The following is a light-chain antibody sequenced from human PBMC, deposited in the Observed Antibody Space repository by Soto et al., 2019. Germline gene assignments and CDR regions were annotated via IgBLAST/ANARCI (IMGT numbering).Light chain of an antibody. CDR1: QSINDW. Sequence: DIQMTQSPSTLSASAGDRVTITCRASQSINDWVAWYQQKPGRAPKFLIYKASNLESGVPSRFSGSGSGTEFTLTISSLQPDDFATYYCQHWHGFSWTFGQGTKVEIK. J-gene: IGKJ1*01. V-gene: IGKV1-5*03. CDR2: KAS. CDR3: QHWHGFSWT.